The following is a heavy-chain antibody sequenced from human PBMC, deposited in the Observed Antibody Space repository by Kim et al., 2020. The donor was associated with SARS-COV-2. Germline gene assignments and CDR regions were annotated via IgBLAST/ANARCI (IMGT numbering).Heavy chain of an antibody. J-gene: IGHJ4*02. D-gene: IGHD5-18*01. CDR1: GFTFSSYS. CDR2: ISSSSSYI. V-gene: IGHV3-21*01. Sequence: GGSLRLSCAASGFTFSSYSMNWVRQAPGKGLEWVSSISSSSSYIYYADSVKGRFTISRDNAKNSLYLQMNSLRAEDTAVYYCARGSTTAMDDFDYWGQGTLVTVSS. CDR3: ARGSTTAMDDFDY.